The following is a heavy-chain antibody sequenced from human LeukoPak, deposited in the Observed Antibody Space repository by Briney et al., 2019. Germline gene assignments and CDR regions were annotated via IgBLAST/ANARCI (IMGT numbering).Heavy chain of an antibody. D-gene: IGHD1-20*01. CDR2: IISRGSTI. CDR1: GFTFSDYY. CDR3: ARELTNWNDGGAYNYFDY. V-gene: IGHV3-11*01. J-gene: IGHJ4*02. Sequence: GGSLRLSCAASGFTFSDYYMSCIRQAPGKGLEWVSYIISRGSTIYYADSVKGRFTISRDNAKNSLYLQMNSLRAEDTAVYYCARELTNWNDGGAYNYFDYWGQGTLVTVSS.